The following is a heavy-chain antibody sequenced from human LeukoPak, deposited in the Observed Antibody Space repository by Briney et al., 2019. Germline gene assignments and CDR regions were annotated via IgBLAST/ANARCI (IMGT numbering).Heavy chain of an antibody. V-gene: IGHV6-1*01. Sequence: PSQTLSLTCAISGDSVSSNSAAWNWIRQSPSRGLEWLGRTYYRSKWYNDYAVSVKSRITINPDASKNQFSLQLNSVTPEDTAVYHCARAGPRGSSGEWYYYYYGMDVWGQGTTVTVSS. CDR2: TYYRSKWYN. D-gene: IGHD2-21*01. CDR3: ARAGPRGSSGEWYYYYYGMDV. CDR1: GDSVSSNSAA. J-gene: IGHJ6*02.